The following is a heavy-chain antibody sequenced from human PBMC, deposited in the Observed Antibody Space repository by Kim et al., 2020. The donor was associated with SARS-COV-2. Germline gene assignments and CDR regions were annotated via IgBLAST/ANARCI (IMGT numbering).Heavy chain of an antibody. J-gene: IGHJ4*02. Sequence: TYDNPSLKGRVTLSLDTSKNQFSLQMSSGTSTDTAVYSCARESGGDFDYWGQGTLVTVSS. CDR2: T. CDR3: ARESGGDFDY. V-gene: IGHV4-31*02.